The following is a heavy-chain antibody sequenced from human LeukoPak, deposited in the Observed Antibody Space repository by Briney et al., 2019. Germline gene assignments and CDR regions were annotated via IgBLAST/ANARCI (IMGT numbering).Heavy chain of an antibody. D-gene: IGHD2-21*01. CDR1: GFTFRSHA. CDR3: AKDFRIGYSAHFDY. J-gene: IGHJ4*02. Sequence: GGSLRLSCVGSGFTFRSHAMSWVRQAPEKGLEFVSGSYENGGTTYYADSVKGRFSISRDNSKNTLYLQMDSLRGEDTAVYYCAKDFRIGYSAHFDYWGQGALVTVSS. CDR2: SYENGGTT. V-gene: IGHV3-23*01.